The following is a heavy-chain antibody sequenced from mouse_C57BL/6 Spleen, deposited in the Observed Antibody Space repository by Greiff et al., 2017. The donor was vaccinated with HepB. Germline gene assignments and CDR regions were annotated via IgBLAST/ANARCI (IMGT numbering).Heavy chain of an antibody. J-gene: IGHJ2*01. V-gene: IGHV5-15*01. CDR3: ARVATDYFDY. CDR1: GFTFSDYG. Sequence: DVMLVASGGGLVQPGGSLKLSCAASGFTFSDYGMAWVRQAPRKGPEWVAFISNLAYSIYYADTVTGRFTISRENAKNTLYLEMSSLRSEDTAMYYCARVATDYFDYWGQGTTLTVSS. D-gene: IGHD1-1*01. CDR2: ISNLAYSI.